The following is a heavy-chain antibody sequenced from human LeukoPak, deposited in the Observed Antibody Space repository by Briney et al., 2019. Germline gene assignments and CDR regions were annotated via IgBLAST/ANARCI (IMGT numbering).Heavy chain of an antibody. D-gene: IGHD3-10*01. CDR2: ISSSGSTI. Sequence: GGSLRLSCAASGFTFSSYEMNWVRQAPGKGLEWVSYISSSGSTIYYADSVKGRFTISRDNAKNSLYLQMNSLRAEDTAVYYCARVALWFGESPRYPWGQGTLVTVSS. CDR1: GFTFSSYE. J-gene: IGHJ5*02. CDR3: ARVALWFGESPRYP. V-gene: IGHV3-48*03.